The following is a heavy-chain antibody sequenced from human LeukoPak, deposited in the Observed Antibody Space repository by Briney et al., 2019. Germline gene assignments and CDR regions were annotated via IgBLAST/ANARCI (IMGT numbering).Heavy chain of an antibody. V-gene: IGHV3-74*01. D-gene: IGHD1-1*01. Sequence: GGPLRLSCAASGFTFSSYWMHWVRQAPGKGLVWVSRINSDGSSTSYADSVKGRFTISRDNAKNTLYLQMNSLRAEDTAVYYCASWNYYYYGMGVWGQGTTVTVSS. J-gene: IGHJ6*02. CDR2: INSDGSST. CDR3: ASWNYYYYGMGV. CDR1: GFTFSSYW.